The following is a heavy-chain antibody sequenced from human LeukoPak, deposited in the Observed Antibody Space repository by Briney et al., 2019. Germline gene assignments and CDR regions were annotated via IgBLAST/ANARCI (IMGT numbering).Heavy chain of an antibody. J-gene: IGHJ4*02. CDR2: IYYSGST. D-gene: IGHD3-16*01. V-gene: IGHV4-39*07. Sequence: PSETLSLTCTVSGGSISSSSYYWGWIRQPPGKGLEWIGSIYYSGSTYYNPSLKSRVTISVDTSKNQFSLKLSSVTAADTAVYYCARYDYVWGTPLDYWGQGTLVTVSS. CDR3: ARYDYVWGTPLDY. CDR1: GGSISSSSYY.